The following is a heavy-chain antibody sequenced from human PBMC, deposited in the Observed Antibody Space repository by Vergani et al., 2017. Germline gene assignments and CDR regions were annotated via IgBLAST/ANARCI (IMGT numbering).Heavy chain of an antibody. J-gene: IGHJ5*02. CDR3: AKEMCDRIIGTTSQNDWFDP. CDR2: ISYDGINQ. V-gene: IGHV3-30*18. Sequence: QVHLVESGGGVVQPGRSLRLSCAASGFTFSNFGMHWVRQAPGKGLEWVALISYDGINQYYAASGKGRFTISRDISKNTLYLQMNSLRAEDTAIYFCAKEMCDRIIGTTSQNDWFDPWGQGTLVTVSS. CDR1: GFTFSNFG. D-gene: IGHD1-7*01.